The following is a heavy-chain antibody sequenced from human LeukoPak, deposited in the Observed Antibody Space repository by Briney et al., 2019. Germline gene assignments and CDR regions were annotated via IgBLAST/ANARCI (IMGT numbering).Heavy chain of an antibody. CDR2: INPSGGST. D-gene: IGHD3-10*01. CDR1: GYTFTSYY. CDR3: ARDLRWFDP. Sequence: ASVKVSCKASGYTFTSYYMHWARQAPGQGLEWMGIINPSGGSTSYAQKFPGRVTMTRDMSTSTVYMELSSLRSEDTAVYYCARDLRWFDPWGQGTLVTVSS. V-gene: IGHV1-46*01. J-gene: IGHJ5*02.